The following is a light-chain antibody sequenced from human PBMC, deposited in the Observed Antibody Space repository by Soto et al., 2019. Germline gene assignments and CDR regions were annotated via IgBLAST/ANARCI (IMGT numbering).Light chain of an antibody. CDR1: QSVNNNN. V-gene: IGKV3-20*01. J-gene: IGKJ4*01. CDR2: GAS. Sequence: EIVLTQSPGTLFLSPGERATLSCRASQSVNNNNLAWYQQKPGQAPRLYIYGASTRATGIPDRFSGSGSGTDFTLTISRLEPEDFAVYYCQQYGSTPLTFGGGTKVEIK. CDR3: QQYGSTPLT.